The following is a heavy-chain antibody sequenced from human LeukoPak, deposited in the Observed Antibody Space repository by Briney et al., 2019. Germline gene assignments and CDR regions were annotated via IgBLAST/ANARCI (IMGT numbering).Heavy chain of an antibody. CDR2: IIPIFGTA. CDR1: GGTFSSYA. V-gene: IGHV1-69*05. J-gene: IGHJ6*03. Sequence: ASVKVSCKASGGTFSSYAISWVRQAPGQGLEWMGGIIPIFGTANYAQKFQGRVTITTDESTSTAYMELSSLRSEDTAVYHCARGKVLDVERDYYYYMDVWGKGTTVTVSS. CDR3: ARGKVLDVERDYYYYMDV. D-gene: IGHD5-24*01.